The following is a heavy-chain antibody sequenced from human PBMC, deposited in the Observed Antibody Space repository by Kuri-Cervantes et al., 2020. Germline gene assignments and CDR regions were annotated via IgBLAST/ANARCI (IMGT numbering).Heavy chain of an antibody. D-gene: IGHD6-13*01. J-gene: IGHJ5*02. Sequence: GGSLRLSCAASGFTFSNYAMSWVRQAPGKGLVWVSRINSDGSSTSYADSVKGRFTISRDNAKNSLYLQMNSLRAEDTALYYCAKDFAAAGTGGWFDPWGQGTLVTVSS. V-gene: IGHV3-74*01. CDR2: INSDGSST. CDR3: AKDFAAAGTGGWFDP. CDR1: GFTFSNYA.